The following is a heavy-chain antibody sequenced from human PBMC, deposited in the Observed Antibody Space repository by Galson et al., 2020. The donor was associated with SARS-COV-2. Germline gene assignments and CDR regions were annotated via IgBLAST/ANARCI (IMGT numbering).Heavy chain of an antibody. CDR3: ARDRISAPDDFDF. D-gene: IGHD2-15*01. V-gene: IGHV1-2*02. J-gene: IGHJ4*02. CDR2: VNPHPGDM. CDR1: GYSFTDYY. Sequence: ASVKVSCQASGYSFTDYYIHWVRQAPGDGLEWMGWVNPHPGDMKYKEKFQGRVTMTRDTPINTAYMELSRLTSDDTAVYYCARDRISAPDDFDFWGQGTLVTVSS.